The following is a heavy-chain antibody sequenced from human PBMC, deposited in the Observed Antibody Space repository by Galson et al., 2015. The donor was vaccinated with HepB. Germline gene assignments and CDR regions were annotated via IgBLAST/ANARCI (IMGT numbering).Heavy chain of an antibody. Sequence: SLRLSCAASGFTFSSYAMHWVRQAPGKGLEWVAVISYDGSNKYYANSVKGRFTISRDNSKNTLYLQMNSLRAEDTAVYYCARGQQLAGTPEFDPWGQGTLVTVSS. V-gene: IGHV3-30*04. D-gene: IGHD6-13*01. CDR3: ARGQQLAGTPEFDP. CDR1: GFTFSSYA. J-gene: IGHJ5*02. CDR2: ISYDGSNK.